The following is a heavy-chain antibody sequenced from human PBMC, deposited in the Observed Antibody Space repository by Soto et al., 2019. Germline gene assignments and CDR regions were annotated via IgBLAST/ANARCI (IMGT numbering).Heavy chain of an antibody. Sequence: PGGSLRLSCAASGFPFSSYGMHWVRQAPGKGLDWVAVIWYDGSNKDYADSVKGRFAISRDNSKNTLFLQMNNLRVDDTAVYYCARVKLVAVASLFSYYFDSWGQGTLVTVSS. D-gene: IGHD2-8*02. CDR1: GFPFSSYG. CDR2: IWYDGSNK. J-gene: IGHJ4*01. V-gene: IGHV3-33*01. CDR3: ARVKLVAVASLFSYYFDS.